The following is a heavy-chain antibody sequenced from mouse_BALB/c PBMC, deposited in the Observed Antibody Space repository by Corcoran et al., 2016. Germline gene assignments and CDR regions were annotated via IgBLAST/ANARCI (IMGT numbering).Heavy chain of an antibody. V-gene: IGHV1-66*01. Sequence: QVQLQQSGPELVKPGASVKISCKASGYSFTSYYIHWVKQRPGQGLEWIGWIFPGSGNTKYSEKFKGKATLTADTSSSTAYMQLSSLTSEDSAVYFCAKTARATYYFDYWGQGTTLTVSS. D-gene: IGHD3-2*01. CDR2: IFPGSGNT. J-gene: IGHJ2*01. CDR3: AKTARATYYFDY. CDR1: GYSFTSYY.